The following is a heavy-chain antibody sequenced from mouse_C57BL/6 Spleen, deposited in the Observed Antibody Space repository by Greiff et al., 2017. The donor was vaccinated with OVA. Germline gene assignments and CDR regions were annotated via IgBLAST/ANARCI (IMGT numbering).Heavy chain of an antibody. CDR1: GFSLTSYG. Sequence: VKLMESGPGLVQPSQSLSITCTVSGFSLTSYGVHWVRQSPGKGLEWLGVIWSGGSPDYNAAFISRLSISKDNSKSQVFFKMNSLQADDTAIDYCARYDYNWYFDVWGTGTTVTVSS. V-gene: IGHV2-2*01. J-gene: IGHJ1*03. CDR2: IWSGGSP. CDR3: ARYDYNWYFDV. D-gene: IGHD2-4*01.